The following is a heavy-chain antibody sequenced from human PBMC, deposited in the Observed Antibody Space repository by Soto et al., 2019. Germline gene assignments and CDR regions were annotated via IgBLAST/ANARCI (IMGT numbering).Heavy chain of an antibody. V-gene: IGHV3-53*01. D-gene: IGHD3-10*01. CDR1: GLTVSSNY. CDR2: IYSGGST. CDR3: ARDAGFADY. J-gene: IGHJ4*02. Sequence: PVGSLRLSCAASGLTVSSNYMSWVRQAPGKGLEWVSVIYSGGSTDYADSVKGRFTISRDNSKNTLYLQMNSLRAEDTAVYYCARDAGFADYWGQGTLVTVSS.